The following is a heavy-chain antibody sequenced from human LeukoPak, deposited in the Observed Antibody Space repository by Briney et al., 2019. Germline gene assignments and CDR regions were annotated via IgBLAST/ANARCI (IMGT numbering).Heavy chain of an antibody. CDR2: INPKSGET. D-gene: IGHD7-27*01. J-gene: IGHJ3*01. Sequence: ASVKVSCKASRYTFTDYYMHWVRQASGQGLEWMGWINPKSGETRYEQNFQGRVTMTRDTSITTAYMELSRLRSDDTAVYYCAREAGDNTYNLWGQGTMVTVSS. CDR3: AREAGDNTYNL. V-gene: IGHV1-2*02. CDR1: RYTFTDYY.